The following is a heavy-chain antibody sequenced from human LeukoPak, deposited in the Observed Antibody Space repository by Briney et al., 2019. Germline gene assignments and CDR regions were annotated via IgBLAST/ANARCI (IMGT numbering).Heavy chain of an antibody. CDR1: GYTLTELS. D-gene: IGHD3-10*01. CDR2: FDPEDGET. CDR3: ATDLFQHNYGSGSYYPGN. J-gene: IGHJ4*02. V-gene: IGHV1-24*01. Sequence: ASVKVSCKVSGYTLTELSMHWVRQAPGKGLEWMGGFDPEDGETIHAQKFQGRVTMTEDTSTDTAYMELSSLRSEDTAVYYCATDLFQHNYGSGSYYPGNWGQGTLVTVSS.